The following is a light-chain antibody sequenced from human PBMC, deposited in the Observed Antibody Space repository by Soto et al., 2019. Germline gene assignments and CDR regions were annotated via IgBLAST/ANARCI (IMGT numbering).Light chain of an antibody. CDR2: GAS. CDR1: QSVSSN. V-gene: IGKV3-15*01. Sequence: EIVMTQSPATLSVSPGERATLSCRASQSVSSNLAWYRQKPGQAPRLLIYGASTRATGIPARFSGSGSGTAFTLTISSLQSEDFAVYYCQQYNNWPPWTSGQGTKLEIK. J-gene: IGKJ2*02. CDR3: QQYNNWPPWT.